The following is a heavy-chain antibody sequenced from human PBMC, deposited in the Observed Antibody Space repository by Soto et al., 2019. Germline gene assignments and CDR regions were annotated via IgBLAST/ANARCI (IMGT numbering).Heavy chain of an antibody. J-gene: IGHJ6*02. CDR2: IYPGDSDT. D-gene: IGHD3-10*01. Sequence: PGESLKISCKGSGFSFTSYWIGWVRQMPGKGLEWMGIIYPGDSDTRYSPSFQGQVTISADKSISTAYLQWSSLKASDTAMYYCAGGGVRGVITRTRDYYGMDVWGQGTTVTVSS. CDR3: AGGGVRGVITRTRDYYGMDV. V-gene: IGHV5-51*01. CDR1: GFSFTSYW.